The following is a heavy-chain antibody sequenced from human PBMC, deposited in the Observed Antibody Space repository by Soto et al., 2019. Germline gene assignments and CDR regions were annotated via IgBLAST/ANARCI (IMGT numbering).Heavy chain of an antibody. CDR3: AKDIDGYYGSGSYYRSAGAFDI. CDR2: ISWNSGSI. V-gene: IGHV3-9*01. Sequence: GGSLRLSCAASGFTFDDYAMHWVRQAPGKGLEWVSGISWNSGSIGYADSVKGRFTISRDNAKNSLYLQMNSLRAEDTALYYCAKDIDGYYGSGSYYRSAGAFDIWGQGTMVTVSS. J-gene: IGHJ3*02. CDR1: GFTFDDYA. D-gene: IGHD3-10*01.